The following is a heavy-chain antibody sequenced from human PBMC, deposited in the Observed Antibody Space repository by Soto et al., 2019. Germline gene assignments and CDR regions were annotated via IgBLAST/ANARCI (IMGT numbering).Heavy chain of an antibody. Sequence: QVQLVESVGGVVQPGRSLRLSCAASGFTFSSYGMHWVRQAPGKGLEWVAVISYDGSNKYYADSVKGRFTISRDNSKNTLYLQMNSLRAEDTAVYYCAKAGPADCSGGSCYSAFDYWGQGTLVTVSS. D-gene: IGHD2-15*01. J-gene: IGHJ4*02. CDR2: ISYDGSNK. CDR3: AKAGPADCSGGSCYSAFDY. CDR1: GFTFSSYG. V-gene: IGHV3-30*18.